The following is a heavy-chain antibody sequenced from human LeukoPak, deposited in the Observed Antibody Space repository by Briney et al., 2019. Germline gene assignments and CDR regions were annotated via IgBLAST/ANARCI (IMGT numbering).Heavy chain of an antibody. CDR1: GYTLTELS. J-gene: IGHJ4*02. V-gene: IGHV1-24*01. Sequence: ASVKVSCKVSGYTLTELSMHWVRQAPGEGLEWMGGFDPEDGETIYAQKFQGRVTMTEDTSTDTAYMELSSLRSEDTAVYYCATKYSYDAGYFDYWGQGTLVTVSS. CDR3: ATKYSYDAGYFDY. CDR2: FDPEDGET. D-gene: IGHD5-18*01.